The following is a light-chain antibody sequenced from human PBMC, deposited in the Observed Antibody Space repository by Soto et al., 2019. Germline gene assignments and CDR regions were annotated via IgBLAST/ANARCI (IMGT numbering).Light chain of an antibody. CDR2: GAS. CDR1: QSINSE. Sequence: EIVMTQSLASLSLSPGERADLSCRAIQSINSELAWYQQKPGQPPRLLIYGASTRATGVPARFTGTESGSEVTLTISGLQSEDFAVYYCQQGHNWPLTFGQGTRLEI. V-gene: IGKV3-15*01. CDR3: QQGHNWPLT. J-gene: IGKJ2*01.